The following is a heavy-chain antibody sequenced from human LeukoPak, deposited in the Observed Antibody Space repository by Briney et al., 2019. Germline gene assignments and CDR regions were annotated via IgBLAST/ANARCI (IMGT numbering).Heavy chain of an antibody. D-gene: IGHD6-19*01. J-gene: IGHJ4*02. CDR2: INWNGGST. CDR1: GFTFDDYG. Sequence: GGSLRLSCAASGFTFDDYGMSWVRQAPGKGLEWVSGINWNGGSTGYADSVKGRFTISRDNAKNSLCLQMNSLRAEDTALYYCARDRGIAVAGTFDYWGQGTLVTVSS. V-gene: IGHV3-20*04. CDR3: ARDRGIAVAGTFDY.